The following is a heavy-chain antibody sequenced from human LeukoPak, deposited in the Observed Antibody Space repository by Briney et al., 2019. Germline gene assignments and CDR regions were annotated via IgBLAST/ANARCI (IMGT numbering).Heavy chain of an antibody. Sequence: GGSLRLSCADSGFTFSSYGMSWVRQAPGKGLEWVSAISGNGGTTYYLDSVKGRFTISRDNSKNTLYLQMNSLRAEDTAIYYCAKRLAGTPPDYWGQGTLVTVSS. CDR1: GFTFSSYG. CDR3: AKRLAGTPPDY. CDR2: ISGNGGTT. D-gene: IGHD3-9*01. J-gene: IGHJ4*02. V-gene: IGHV3-23*01.